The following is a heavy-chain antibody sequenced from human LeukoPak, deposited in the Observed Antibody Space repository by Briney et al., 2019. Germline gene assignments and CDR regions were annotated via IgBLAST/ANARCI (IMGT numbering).Heavy chain of an antibody. CDR2: ISYDGSNK. Sequence: HPGGSLRLSCAASGFTFSSYAMHWVRQAPGKGLEWVAVISYDGSNKYYADSVKGRFTISSDNSKNTLYLQMNSLRAEETAVYYCAREVGATIGLVHAFDIWGQGTMVTVSS. CDR3: AREVGATIGLVHAFDI. J-gene: IGHJ3*02. CDR1: GFTFSSYA. V-gene: IGHV3-30-3*01. D-gene: IGHD1-26*01.